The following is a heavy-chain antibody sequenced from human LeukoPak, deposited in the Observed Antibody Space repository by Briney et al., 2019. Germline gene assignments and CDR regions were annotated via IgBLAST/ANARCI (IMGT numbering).Heavy chain of an antibody. CDR1: EFTFSSDT. Sequence: PGGSLRLSSAASEFTFSSDTMNWVRQAPGKGLEWVSCISSRSGYLYYADSVKGRFTISRDNSKNTLYLQMNSLRAEDTAVYYCARDSWSRITMVRGVLYGMDVWGQGTTVTVSS. CDR3: ARDSWSRITMVRGVLYGMDV. D-gene: IGHD3-10*01. J-gene: IGHJ6*02. CDR2: ISSRSGYL. V-gene: IGHV3-21*01.